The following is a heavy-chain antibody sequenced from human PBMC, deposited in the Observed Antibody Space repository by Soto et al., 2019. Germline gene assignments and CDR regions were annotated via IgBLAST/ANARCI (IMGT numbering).Heavy chain of an antibody. CDR1: GYTFTSYA. Sequence: GASVKVSCKASGYTFTSYAMHWVRQAPGQRLEWMGWINAGNGNTKYSQKFQGRVTITRDTSASTAYMELSSLRSEDTAVYYCARDGLYYDFWSGYIYYYMDVWGKGTTVTVSS. CDR3: ARDGLYYDFWSGYIYYYMDV. D-gene: IGHD3-3*01. V-gene: IGHV1-3*01. J-gene: IGHJ6*03. CDR2: INAGNGNT.